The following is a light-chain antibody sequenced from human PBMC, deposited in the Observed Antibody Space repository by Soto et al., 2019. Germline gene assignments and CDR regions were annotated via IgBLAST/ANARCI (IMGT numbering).Light chain of an antibody. J-gene: IGLJ3*02. Sequence: SALTQPASVSGSPGPSVPLSCTGTSSDVGNYNHVSWYQQHPGKAPTLMIYAATPRPSGVSNRFSASKSGNTASLTISGLQAEDESDYYCCSYAGSQTWVFGGGTKVTVL. CDR2: AAT. V-gene: IGLV2-23*01. CDR3: CSYAGSQTWV. CDR1: SSDVGNYNH.